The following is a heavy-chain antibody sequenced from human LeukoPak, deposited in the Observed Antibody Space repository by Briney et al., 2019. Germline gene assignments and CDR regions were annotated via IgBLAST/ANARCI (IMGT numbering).Heavy chain of an antibody. J-gene: IGHJ4*02. CDR1: GFTFSSYA. D-gene: IGHD3-22*01. CDR2: ISYDGSNK. V-gene: IGHV3-30-3*01. CDR3: AKEKITMIVGYYFDY. Sequence: PGGSLRLSCAASGFTFSSYAMHWVRQAPGKGLEWVAVISYDGSNKYYADSVKGRFTISRDNSKNTLYLQMNSLRAEDTAVYYCAKEKITMIVGYYFDYWGQGTLVTVSS.